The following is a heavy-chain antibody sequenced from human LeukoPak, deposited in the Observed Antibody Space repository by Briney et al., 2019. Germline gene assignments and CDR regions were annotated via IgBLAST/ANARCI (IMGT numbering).Heavy chain of an antibody. D-gene: IGHD3-10*01. CDR2: IKGDGSRT. J-gene: IGHJ4*02. CDR3: AKDYPNYYGSGSYYLY. V-gene: IGHV3-74*01. Sequence: GGSLRLSCAASGFTFGSHWMHWVRQGPGKGLVWISRIKGDGSRTSYADSVKGRFTISRDNSKNTLYLQMNSLRAEDTAVYYCAKDYPNYYGSGSYYLYWGQGTLVTVSS. CDR1: GFTFGSHW.